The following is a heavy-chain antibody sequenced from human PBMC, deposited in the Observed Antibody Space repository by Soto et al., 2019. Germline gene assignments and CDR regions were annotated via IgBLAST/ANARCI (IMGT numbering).Heavy chain of an antibody. D-gene: IGHD2-8*01. J-gene: IGHJ4*02. CDR2: TYPGDSDT. Sequence: GESLKISCLGSGYSFRNFWIGWVRQMPGRGLEWMGITYPGDSDTKYTPSFQGRVTISVDSSINTAYLQWTSLEASDTAIYYCARQYGVSLDYWGQGTLVTVSS. V-gene: IGHV5-51*01. CDR1: GYSFRNFW. CDR3: ARQYGVSLDY.